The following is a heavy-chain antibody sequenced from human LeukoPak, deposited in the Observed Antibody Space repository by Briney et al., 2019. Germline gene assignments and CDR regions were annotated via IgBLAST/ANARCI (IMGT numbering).Heavy chain of an antibody. CDR1: GFTFSSYS. D-gene: IGHD5-12*01. CDR3: ARDRWWLLPAPDAFDI. CDR2: ISSSSSTI. J-gene: IGHJ3*02. V-gene: IGHV3-48*01. Sequence: GGSLRLSCAASGFTFSSYSMNWVRQAPGKGLEWVSYISSSSSTIYHADSVKGRFTISRDNAKNSLYLQMNSLRAEDTAVYYCARDRWWLLPAPDAFDIWGQGTMVTVSS.